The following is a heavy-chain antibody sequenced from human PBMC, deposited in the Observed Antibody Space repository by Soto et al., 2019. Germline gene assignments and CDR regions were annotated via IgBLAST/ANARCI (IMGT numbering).Heavy chain of an antibody. Sequence: ITLKESGPTLVKPTQTLTLTCTFSGFSLNTGGVGVGWVRQPRGKAMEWLALIYWDDDERYRPSLRSRLNITXDPMHNXXVLTMTNMDPEDTATYYCVRNWRYYGGDYYYGMDAWGQGTTVTVSS. J-gene: IGHJ6*02. CDR3: VRNWRYYGGDYYYGMDA. V-gene: IGHV2-5*02. CDR2: IYWDDDE. D-gene: IGHD3-10*01. CDR1: GFSLNTGGVG.